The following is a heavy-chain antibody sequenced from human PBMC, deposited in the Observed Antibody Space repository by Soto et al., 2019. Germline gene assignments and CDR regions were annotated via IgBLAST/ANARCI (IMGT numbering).Heavy chain of an antibody. V-gene: IGHV3-9*01. Sequence: PGGALRLSWEGTGDTLEDSVMQWVRLAPGKGLERVAGISCNSDVKEYAESVKGRCTISRDNANKSLYLQMYNLRAEDKAIYYCARDMAHYDFWGHHQPGIAAWGHGTTVTVSS. J-gene: IGHJ6*02. CDR1: GDTLEDSV. CDR3: ARDMAHYDFWGHHQPGIAA. CDR2: ISCNSDVK. D-gene: IGHD6-13*01.